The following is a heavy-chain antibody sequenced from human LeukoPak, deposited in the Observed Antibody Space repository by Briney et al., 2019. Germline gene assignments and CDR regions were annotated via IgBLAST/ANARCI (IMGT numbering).Heavy chain of an antibody. CDR3: ARHVVLWFGY. D-gene: IGHD3-10*01. CDR2: IYYSGST. Sequence: SETLSLTCTVSGGSISSSSYCWGWIRQPPGKGLEWIGSIYYSGSTYYNPSLKSRVTISVDTSKNQFSLKLSSVTAADTAVYYCARHVVLWFGYWGQGTLVTVSS. J-gene: IGHJ4*02. V-gene: IGHV4-39*01. CDR1: GGSISSSSYC.